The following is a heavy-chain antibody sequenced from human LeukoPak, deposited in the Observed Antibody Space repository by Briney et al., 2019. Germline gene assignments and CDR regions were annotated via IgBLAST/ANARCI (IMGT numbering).Heavy chain of an antibody. CDR2: IKQDGSEK. J-gene: IGHJ4*02. CDR1: GFTFSSYW. D-gene: IGHD4-17*01. CDR3: ARYGDYAYYFDY. V-gene: IGHV3-7*01. Sequence: GALRLSCAASGFTFSSYWMSWVRPAPGKGLEWVANIKQDGSEKYYVDSVKGRFTISRDNAKNSLYLQMNSLRAEDTAVYYCARYGDYAYYFDYWGQGTLVTVSS.